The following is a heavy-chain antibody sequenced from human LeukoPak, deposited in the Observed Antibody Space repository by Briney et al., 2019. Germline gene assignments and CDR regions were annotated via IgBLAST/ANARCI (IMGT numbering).Heavy chain of an antibody. CDR2: ISHSGST. D-gene: IGHD5-12*01. CDR3: ARALVRATMVWLFDL. V-gene: IGHV4-34*01. CDR1: GGSFSGYY. Sequence: SETLSLTCAVSGGSFSGYYWSWIRQPPEKGLEWIGEISHSGSTNYSPSLKSRVTISVDTSKNQFSLNLSSVTAADTAVYYCARALVRATMVWLFDLWGRGTLVTVSS. J-gene: IGHJ2*01.